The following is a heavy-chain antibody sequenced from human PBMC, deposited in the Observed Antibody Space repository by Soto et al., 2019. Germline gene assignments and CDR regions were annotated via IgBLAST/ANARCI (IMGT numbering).Heavy chain of an antibody. CDR2: ISWNSGSI. CDR1: GLTFDDYA. Sequence: EVQLVESGGGLVQSGKSLRLSCAASGLTFDDYAMHWVRQAPGKDLEWVSGISWNSGSIGYADSVKGRFTISRDNAKHSLYLKLNSLRAGDTALYYCASGRGYDILTGYYPYFDYGGQGTLVTVSS. J-gene: IGHJ4*02. V-gene: IGHV3-9*01. CDR3: ASGRGYDILTGYYPYFDY. D-gene: IGHD3-9*01.